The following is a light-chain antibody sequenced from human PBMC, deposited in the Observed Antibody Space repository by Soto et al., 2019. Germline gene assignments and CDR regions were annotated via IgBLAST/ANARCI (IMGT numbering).Light chain of an antibody. Sequence: EIVLTQCPGTLSLSPGERATLTCRASQSVSSSYLGWYQQKLGQAPRLLIYGASSRATGIPDRFSGSGSGTDFTLTISRLEPEDFAVDYCQQYGSSPQTFGQGTKVDIK. V-gene: IGKV3-20*01. CDR1: QSVSSSY. CDR3: QQYGSSPQT. J-gene: IGKJ1*01. CDR2: GAS.